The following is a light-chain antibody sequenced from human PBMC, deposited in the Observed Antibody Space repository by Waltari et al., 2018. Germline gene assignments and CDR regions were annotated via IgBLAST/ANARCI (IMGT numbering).Light chain of an antibody. J-gene: IGKJ4*01. Sequence: ARQSVSSSYLAWYRQKPGPAPRLLIYGASSRATGIPDRFRCSGSGTDFTLTIIRLEPEDFAVYYCQQYGSSPPSLTFGGGTKVEIK. CDR3: QQYGSSPPSLT. CDR1: QSVSSSY. V-gene: IGKV3-20*01. CDR2: GAS.